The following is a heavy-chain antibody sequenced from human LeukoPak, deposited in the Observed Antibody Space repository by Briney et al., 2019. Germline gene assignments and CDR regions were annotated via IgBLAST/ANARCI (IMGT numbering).Heavy chain of an antibody. D-gene: IGHD2-21*02. CDR3: ATGLTPNTFDV. J-gene: IGHJ3*01. Sequence: GASVKVSCKASGYSPSDYNINWVRHATGQGLEWMGSMNPKSGDPVYAQKFQGRVTMTRGTSTSTVDMELSSLRSEDTAVYYCATGLTPNTFDVWGQGTMVTVSS. CDR2: MNPKSGDP. CDR1: GYSPSDYN. V-gene: IGHV1-8*02.